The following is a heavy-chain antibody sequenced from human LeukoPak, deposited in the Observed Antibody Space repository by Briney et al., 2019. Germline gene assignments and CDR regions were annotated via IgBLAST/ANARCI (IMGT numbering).Heavy chain of an antibody. V-gene: IGHV3-30*02. CDR2: IRYGGSHQ. J-gene: IGHJ1*01. CDR3: ARDSGTWFYLQD. Sequence: GGSLRLSCAASGFSFGSYGMHWVRQAPGRGLEWVAFIRYGGSHQFYADSVRGRFTISRDNPKNTLYLQMNSLRGEDTAVYFCARDSGTWFYLQDWGQGTLVTVSS. CDR1: GFSFGSYG. D-gene: IGHD2/OR15-2a*01.